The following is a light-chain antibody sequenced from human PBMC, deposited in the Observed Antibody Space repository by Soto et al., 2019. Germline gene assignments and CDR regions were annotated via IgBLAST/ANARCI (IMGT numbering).Light chain of an antibody. CDR2: AIS. V-gene: IGKV2-24*01. CDR3: MQASQPYT. J-gene: IGKJ2*01. Sequence: DSVMTQTPLSSPVTLGQPASISCRHRRSLVHSDGNAYLSWLQQRPGQPPRHLSDAISNRFSGDPVRFSGCGAETDFTLKISRVEAEDVGVYYRMQASQPYTFGQGTNLEIK. CDR1: RSLVHSDGNAY.